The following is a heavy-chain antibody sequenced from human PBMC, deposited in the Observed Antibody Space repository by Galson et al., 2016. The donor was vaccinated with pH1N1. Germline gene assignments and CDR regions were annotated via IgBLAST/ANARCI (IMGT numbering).Heavy chain of an antibody. D-gene: IGHD5-12*01. Sequence: SLRLSCAASGFTFTSYAMHWVRQAPGKGLEWVAVILYDGTNEYYADSVKGHFTISRDKTQSTVYLQMNSLRNEDTAVYYCARDSEYSGHEGFHWAQGTLVHVSS. CDR1: GFTFTSYA. CDR3: ARDSEYSGHEGFH. J-gene: IGHJ4*02. V-gene: IGHV3-30*04. CDR2: ILYDGTNE.